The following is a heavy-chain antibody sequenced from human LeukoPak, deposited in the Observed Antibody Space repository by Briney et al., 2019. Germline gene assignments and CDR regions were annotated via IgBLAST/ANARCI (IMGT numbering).Heavy chain of an antibody. CDR1: GYTFTSYG. V-gene: IGHV1-18*01. CDR3: ARNDSSAYDY. J-gene: IGHJ4*02. Sequence: GASVKVSCKASGYTFTSYGISWVRQAPGQGLEWMGWISAYSGYTKSAQNLQGRVTMTTDTSTSTAYMELRSLRSDDTAVYYCARNDSSAYDYWGQGTLVTVSS. D-gene: IGHD2-15*01. CDR2: ISAYSGYT.